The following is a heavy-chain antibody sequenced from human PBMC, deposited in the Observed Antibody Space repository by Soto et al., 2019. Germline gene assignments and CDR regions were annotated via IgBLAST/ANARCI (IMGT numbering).Heavy chain of an antibody. Sequence: GGSLRLSCAASGFTFSDYYMSWIRQAPGKGLEWVSYISSSGSTMYYADSVKGRFTISRDNAKNSLYLQMNSLRAEDTAVYYCARTKSGVYYDFWSGSRRPNHDAFDIWGQGTMVTVSS. D-gene: IGHD3-3*01. V-gene: IGHV3-11*01. CDR1: GFTFSDYY. CDR2: ISSSGSTM. J-gene: IGHJ3*02. CDR3: ARTKSGVYYDFWSGSRRPNHDAFDI.